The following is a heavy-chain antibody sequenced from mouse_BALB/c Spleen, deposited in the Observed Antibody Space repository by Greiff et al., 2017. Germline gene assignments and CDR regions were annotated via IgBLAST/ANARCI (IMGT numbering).Heavy chain of an antibody. J-gene: IGHJ1*01. Sequence: EVNLVESGGGLVKPGGSLKLSCAASGFTFSDYYMYWVRQTPEKRLEWVATISDGGSYTYYPDSVKGRFTISRDNAKNNLYLQMSSLKSEDTAMYYCARDRRYDYDGHWYFDVWGAGTTVTVSS. CDR1: GFTFSDYY. CDR3: ARDRRYDYDGHWYFDV. CDR2: ISDGGSYT. D-gene: IGHD2-4*01. V-gene: IGHV5-4*02.